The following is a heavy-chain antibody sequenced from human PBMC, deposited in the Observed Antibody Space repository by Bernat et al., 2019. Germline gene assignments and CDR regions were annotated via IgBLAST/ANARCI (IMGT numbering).Heavy chain of an antibody. D-gene: IGHD7-27*01. CDR3: VRDNANWAFDC. J-gene: IGHJ4*02. CDR2: ISHDSSWT. CDR1: GFIFNAYV. Sequence: EVQLVESGGGVIQPGGSLRLSCAPSGFIFNAYVMHWVRQAPGMGLEWVSRISHDSSWTSYADSVKGRFTISRDNIKNSLYLQMNSLRVEDTALYYCVRDNANWAFDCWGRGTLVTVSS. V-gene: IGHV3-43*02.